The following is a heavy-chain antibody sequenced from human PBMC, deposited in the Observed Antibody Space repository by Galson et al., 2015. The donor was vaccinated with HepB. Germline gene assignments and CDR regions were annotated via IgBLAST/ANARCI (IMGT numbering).Heavy chain of an antibody. V-gene: IGHV3-11*05. CDR2: ISSSSSYT. CDR3: ARADSSGWPKSGYYGMDV. Sequence: SLRLSCAASGFTFSDYYMSWIRQAPGKGLEWVSYISSSSSYTNYADSVKGRFTISRDNAKNSLYLQMNSLRAEDTAVYYCARADSSGWPKSGYYGMDVWGQGTTVTVSS. J-gene: IGHJ6*02. CDR1: GFTFSDYY. D-gene: IGHD6-19*01.